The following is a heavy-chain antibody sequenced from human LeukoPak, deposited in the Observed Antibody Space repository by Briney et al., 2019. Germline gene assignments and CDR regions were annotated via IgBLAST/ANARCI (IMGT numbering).Heavy chain of an antibody. CDR2: INWSGGST. CDR3: AGDKFYYDSSGYHLDY. J-gene: IGHJ4*02. V-gene: IGHV3-20*04. Sequence: GGSLRLSCAASGFTFDDYGMSWVRQAPGKGLEWVSGINWSGGSTGYADSVKGRFTISRDNAKNSLYLQMNSLRAEDTAFYYCAGDKFYYDSSGYHLDYWGQGTLVTVSS. D-gene: IGHD3-22*01. CDR1: GFTFDDYG.